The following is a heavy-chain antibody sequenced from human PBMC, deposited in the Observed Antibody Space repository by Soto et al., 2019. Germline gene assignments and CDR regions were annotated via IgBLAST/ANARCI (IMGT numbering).Heavy chain of an antibody. V-gene: IGHV4-31*03. CDR1: GGSISSGGYY. Sequence: QVQLQESGPGLVKPSQTLSLTCTVSGGSISSGGYYWSWIRQHPGKGLEWIGYIYYSGSTYYNPSLKRRVTISVDTSKTQFSLKLSSVTAADTAVYYCARWGYDILTGPIDYWGQGTLVTVSS. J-gene: IGHJ4*02. CDR3: ARWGYDILTGPIDY. CDR2: IYYSGST. D-gene: IGHD3-9*01.